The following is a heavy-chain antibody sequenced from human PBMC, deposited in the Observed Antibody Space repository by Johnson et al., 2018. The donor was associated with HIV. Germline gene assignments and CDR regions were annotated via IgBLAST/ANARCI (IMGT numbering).Heavy chain of an antibody. V-gene: IGHV3-30*02. CDR3: AKCLSGSYPRDAFDI. CDR1: AFTFSSYA. CDR2: IHYDGNNK. J-gene: IGHJ3*02. Sequence: VQLVESGGGVVQPGGSLRLSCAASAFTFSSYAIHWVRQAPGKGLEWVAFIHYDGNNKYYADSAKGRFTISRDNAKNSLYLQMNSLRAEDTALYYCAKCLSGSYPRDAFDIWGQGTMVTVSS. D-gene: IGHD1-26*01.